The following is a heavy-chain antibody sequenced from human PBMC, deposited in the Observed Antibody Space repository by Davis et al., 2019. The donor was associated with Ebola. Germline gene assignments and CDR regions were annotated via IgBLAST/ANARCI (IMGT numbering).Heavy chain of an antibody. V-gene: IGHV1-3*01. CDR3: ARDKQLWTPVYFDY. Sequence: ASVTVSCKASGYTFFSYSIHSLRQAPGQRLEWMGWINANNGYIKYSQNFQDRVTITRDISASIAYMELSSLTAEDTAVYFCARDKQLWTPVYFDYWGQGTLVTVSS. CDR2: INANNGYI. CDR1: GYTFFSYS. D-gene: IGHD3/OR15-3a*01. J-gene: IGHJ4*02.